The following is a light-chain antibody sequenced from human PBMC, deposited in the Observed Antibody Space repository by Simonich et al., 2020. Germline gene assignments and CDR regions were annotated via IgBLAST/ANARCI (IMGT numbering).Light chain of an antibody. CDR3: QQYYSTPHT. CDR2: CAS. Sequence: DIVMTQSPDSLAVSLGERATIKCKSSQSVLYSSNNKNYLAWYQQKPGQPPKLLIYCASTRESGVPDRISGSGSGTDFTLTISSLQAEDVAVYYCQQYYSTPHTFGQGTKLEIK. J-gene: IGKJ2*01. V-gene: IGKV4-1*01. CDR1: QSVLYSSNNKNY.